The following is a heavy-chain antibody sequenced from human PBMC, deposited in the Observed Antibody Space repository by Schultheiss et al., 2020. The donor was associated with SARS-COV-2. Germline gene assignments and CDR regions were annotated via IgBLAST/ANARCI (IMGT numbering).Heavy chain of an antibody. CDR3: AREGVVVPAATTWVGYFDY. Sequence: GGSLRLSCAASGFTFSSCAMHWVRQAPGKGLEWVAVISYDGSNKYYADSVKGRFTISRDNSKNTLYLQMNSLRAEDTAVYFCAREGVVVPAATTWVGYFDYWGHGTLVTVSS. CDR2: ISYDGSNK. CDR1: GFTFSSCA. D-gene: IGHD2-2*01. J-gene: IGHJ4*01. V-gene: IGHV3-30*01.